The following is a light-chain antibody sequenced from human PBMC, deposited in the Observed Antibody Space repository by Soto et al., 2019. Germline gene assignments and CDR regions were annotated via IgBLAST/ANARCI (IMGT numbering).Light chain of an antibody. CDR2: DVS. V-gene: IGLV2-11*01. J-gene: IGLJ3*02. CDR3: CSYAGSYTWV. Sequence: QSALTQPRSVSGSXXXXXTISCTGTSSDVGGYNYVSWYQQHPGKAPKLMIYDVSKRPSGVPDRFSGSKSGNPASLTISGLQAEDEADYYCCSYAGSYTWVFGGGTKLTVL. CDR1: SSDVGGYNY.